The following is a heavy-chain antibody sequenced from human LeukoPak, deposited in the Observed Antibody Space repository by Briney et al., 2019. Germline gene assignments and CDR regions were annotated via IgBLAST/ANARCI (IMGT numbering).Heavy chain of an antibody. Sequence: SETLSLTCAVYGGSFSGYYWSWIRQPPGKGLEWIGEINHSGRTNYNPSLKSRVTISVDTSKNQFSLKLSSVTAADTAVYYCARVVPAAQWFDPWGQGTLVTVSS. CDR2: INHSGRT. CDR1: GGSFSGYY. V-gene: IGHV4-34*01. J-gene: IGHJ5*02. CDR3: ARVVPAAQWFDP. D-gene: IGHD2-2*01.